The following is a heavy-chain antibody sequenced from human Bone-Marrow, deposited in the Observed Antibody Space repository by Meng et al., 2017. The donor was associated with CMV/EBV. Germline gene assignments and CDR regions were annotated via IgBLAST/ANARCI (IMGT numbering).Heavy chain of an antibody. CDR2: ISSSSENI. Sequence: GESLKISCEVSGFTFGDYYMSWIRRAPGKGLEWIAYISSSSENIYYADSIKGRFTVSRDNDKSLLYLQMNSLRPEDTAVYFCARDGNKDYGIDVWGRGTTVTVSS. CDR1: GFTFGDYY. J-gene: IGHJ6*02. CDR3: ARDGNKDYGIDV. V-gene: IGHV3-11*01. D-gene: IGHD1-1*01.